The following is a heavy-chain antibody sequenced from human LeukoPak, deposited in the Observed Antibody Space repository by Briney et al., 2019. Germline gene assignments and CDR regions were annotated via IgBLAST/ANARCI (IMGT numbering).Heavy chain of an antibody. CDR1: GGFITTDH. D-gene: IGHD2/OR15-2a*01. CDR2: IYYSGRT. CDR3: ARKNDFEI. Sequence: SETLSLTCTVSGGFITTDHWNWIRQPPGKGLEWIGCIYYSGRTYYNPSLESRVTISVDMSKSQFSLRLTSVTAADTALYYCARKNDFEIWGQGTLVTVSS. J-gene: IGHJ3*02. V-gene: IGHV4-59*01.